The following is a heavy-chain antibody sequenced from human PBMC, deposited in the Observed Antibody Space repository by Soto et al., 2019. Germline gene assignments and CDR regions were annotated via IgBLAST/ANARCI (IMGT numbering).Heavy chain of an antibody. CDR3: ATAEVDY. Sequence: EVQLVESGGALVQPGGSLRLSCAASGFTFGNFWMHWVRQAPGRGLEWVSRMNSDGTTTNYADSVKGRFTVSRDNAKNTLYLQMNSLRAEDTAVNYCATAEVDYWGPGTLVTVSS. CDR2: MNSDGTTT. V-gene: IGHV3-74*01. J-gene: IGHJ4*02. CDR1: GFTFGNFW.